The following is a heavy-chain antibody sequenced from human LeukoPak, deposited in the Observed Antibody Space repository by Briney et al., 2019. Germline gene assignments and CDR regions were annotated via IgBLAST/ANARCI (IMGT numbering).Heavy chain of an antibody. Sequence: GESLKISCKGSGYSFTSYWIGWVRQMPGKGLEWMGIIYPGDSDTRYSPSFQGQVTISADKSISTAYLQWSSLKASDTAMYYCARAPVGCSGGSCYSAYFDYWGQGTLVTVSS. CDR3: ARAPVGCSGGSCYSAYFDY. CDR1: GYSFTSYW. CDR2: IYPGDSDT. V-gene: IGHV5-51*01. J-gene: IGHJ4*02. D-gene: IGHD2-15*01.